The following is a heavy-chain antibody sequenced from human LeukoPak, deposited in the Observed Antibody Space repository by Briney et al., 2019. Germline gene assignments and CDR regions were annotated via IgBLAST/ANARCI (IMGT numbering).Heavy chain of an antibody. CDR1: EFTFSSYS. CDR2: ISSSSGAI. D-gene: IGHD6-6*01. CDR3: ARTIAARQGDFDY. Sequence: GGSLRLSCAASEFTFSSYSMNWVRQAPGKGLEWVSYISSSSGAIFYADSVKGRFTISRDNAKSSLYLQMNSLRVEDTAVYYCARTIAARQGDFDYWGQGTLVTVSS. V-gene: IGHV3-48*01. J-gene: IGHJ4*02.